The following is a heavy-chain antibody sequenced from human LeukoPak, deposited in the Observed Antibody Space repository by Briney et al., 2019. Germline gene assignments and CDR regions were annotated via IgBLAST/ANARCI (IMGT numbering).Heavy chain of an antibody. CDR2: IWYDGSNK. CDR3: ARERTYTTLNYYSMDV. D-gene: IGHD3-16*01. CDR1: GFTFSSYG. J-gene: IGHJ6*02. V-gene: IGHV3-33*01. Sequence: GGSLRLSCAASGFTFSSYGMHWVRQAPGKGLEWVAVIWYDGSNKYYADSVKGRFTISRDNSKNTLYLQINSLRAEDTAVYFCARERTYTTLNYYSMDVWGQGTTVTVS.